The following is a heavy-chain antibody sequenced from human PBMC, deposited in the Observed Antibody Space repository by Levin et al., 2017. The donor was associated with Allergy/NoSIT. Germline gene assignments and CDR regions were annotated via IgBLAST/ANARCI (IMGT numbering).Heavy chain of an antibody. J-gene: IGHJ4*02. D-gene: IGHD2-21*02. CDR3: ARDRAWYSFDS. CDR2: IKPDGSEM. V-gene: IGHV3-7*01. CDR1: GFTFSNYW. Sequence: GGSLRLSCAASGFTFSNYWMDWVRQAPGKGPEWVANIKPDGSEMHYGDAVKGRVTISRDNAKNSLYLQMNSLRVEDTAIYYCARDRAWYSFDSWGQGTLVTVSS.